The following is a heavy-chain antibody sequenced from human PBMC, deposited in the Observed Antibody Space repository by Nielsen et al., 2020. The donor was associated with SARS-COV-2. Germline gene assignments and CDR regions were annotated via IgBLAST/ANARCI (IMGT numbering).Heavy chain of an antibody. CDR1: GFTFSSYW. V-gene: IGHV3-7*03. J-gene: IGHJ5*02. D-gene: IGHD6-19*01. Sequence: GGSLRLSCAASGFTFSSYWMSWVRQAPGKGLEWVANIKQDGSEKYYVDSVKGRFTISRDNAKNSLYLQMNSLRAEDTAVYYCAKDLRSGPTKGWFDPWGQGTLVTVSS. CDR3: AKDLRSGPTKGWFDP. CDR2: IKQDGSEK.